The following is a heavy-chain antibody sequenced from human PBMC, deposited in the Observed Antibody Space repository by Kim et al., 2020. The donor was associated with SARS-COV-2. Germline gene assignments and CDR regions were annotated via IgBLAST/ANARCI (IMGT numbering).Heavy chain of an antibody. Sequence: GGSLRLSCAASGFTFSNAWMSWVRQAPGKGLEWVGRIKSKTDGGTTDYAAPVKGRFTISRDDSKNTLYLQMNSLKTEDTAVYYCTTDQSYYDILTGYSGWYFDLWGRGTLVTVSS. CDR2: IKSKTDGGTT. V-gene: IGHV3-15*01. CDR1: GFTFSNAW. J-gene: IGHJ2*01. CDR3: TTDQSYYDILTGYSGWYFDL. D-gene: IGHD3-9*01.